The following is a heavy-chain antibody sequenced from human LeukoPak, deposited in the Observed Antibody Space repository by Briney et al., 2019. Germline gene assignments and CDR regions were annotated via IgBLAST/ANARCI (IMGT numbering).Heavy chain of an antibody. CDR2: ISTSSGYI. J-gene: IGHJ4*02. CDR3: ARDNGYCSSISCYILDY. Sequence: PGGSLRLSCAASGFTFSDYNMNWVRQAPGKGLEWVSSISTSSGYIYYVDSVKGRFTISRDNAKNSLYLQMNSLRAEDTAVYYCARDNGYCSSISCYILDYWGQGTLVTVSS. V-gene: IGHV3-21*01. D-gene: IGHD2-2*02. CDR1: GFTFSDYN.